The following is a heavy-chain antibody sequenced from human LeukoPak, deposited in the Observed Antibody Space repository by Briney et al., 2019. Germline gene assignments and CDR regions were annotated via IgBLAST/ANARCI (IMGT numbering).Heavy chain of an antibody. V-gene: IGHV3-30*18. CDR3: AKASGSYGGFDY. CDR2: ISYDGSNK. D-gene: IGHD5-18*01. J-gene: IGHJ4*02. CDR1: GFTFSSYG. Sequence: PGGSLRLSCAASGFTFSSYGMHWVRQAPGKGLEWVAVISYDGSNKYYADSVKGRFTISRDNSKNTLYLQTNSLRAEDTAVYYCAKASGSYGGFDYWGQGTLVTVSS.